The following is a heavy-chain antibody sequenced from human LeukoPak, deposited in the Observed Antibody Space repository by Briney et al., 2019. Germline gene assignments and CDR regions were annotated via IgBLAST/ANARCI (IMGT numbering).Heavy chain of an antibody. J-gene: IGHJ3*02. V-gene: IGHV4-34*01. CDR3: ARHSYYYDSSSAFDI. CDR1: GGSISSYY. D-gene: IGHD3-22*01. Sequence: PSETLSLTCTVSGGSISSYYWSWIRQPPGKGLEWIGEINHSGSTNYNPSLKSRVTISVDTSKNQFSLKLSSVTAADTAVYYCARHSYYYDSSSAFDIWGQGTMVTVSS. CDR2: INHSGST.